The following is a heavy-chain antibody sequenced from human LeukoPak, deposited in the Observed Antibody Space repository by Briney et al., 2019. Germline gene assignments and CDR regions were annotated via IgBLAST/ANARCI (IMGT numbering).Heavy chain of an antibody. CDR1: GGTFSSYA. CDR2: IIPIFGTA. D-gene: IGHD3-22*01. V-gene: IGHV1-69*13. Sequence: GASVKVSCKASGGTFSSYAISWVRQAPGQGLEWMGGIIPIFGTANYAQKFQGRVTITADESTSTAYMELSSLRSEDTAVHYCASKDSSICLGACGKDVWGQGTTVTVSS. CDR3: ASKDSSICLGACGKDV. J-gene: IGHJ6*02.